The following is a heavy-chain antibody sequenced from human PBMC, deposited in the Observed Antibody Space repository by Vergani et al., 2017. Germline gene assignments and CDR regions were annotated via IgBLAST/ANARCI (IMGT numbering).Heavy chain of an antibody. V-gene: IGHV3-23*01. J-gene: IGHJ1*01. CDR2: LTGGGGST. CDR3: AKEPLEGQLTGGFQH. CDR1: GFTFSTYA. D-gene: IGHD6-13*01. Sequence: EVQLLESGGSLKQPGGSVRLSCAASGFTFSTYAMHWVRQAPGKGLEWVSALTGGGGSTYYADSFKGRFIISRDNSRDTLYLQMNSLRAEDTAVYYCAKEPLEGQLTGGFQHWGQGTLVTVSS.